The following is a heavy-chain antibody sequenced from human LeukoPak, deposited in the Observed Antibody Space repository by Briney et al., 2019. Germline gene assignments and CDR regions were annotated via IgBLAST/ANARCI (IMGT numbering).Heavy chain of an antibody. J-gene: IGHJ4*02. V-gene: IGHV3-48*03. Sequence: GGFLRLSCAASGFTFSSYEMNWVRQAPGKGLEWVSYISSSGSTIYYADSVKGRFTISRDNAKNSLYLQMNSLRAEDTAVYYCASYVYGSGSYYNGGSDFDYWGQGTLVTVSS. CDR2: ISSSGSTI. CDR3: ASYVYGSGSYYNGGSDFDY. D-gene: IGHD3-10*01. CDR1: GFTFSSYE.